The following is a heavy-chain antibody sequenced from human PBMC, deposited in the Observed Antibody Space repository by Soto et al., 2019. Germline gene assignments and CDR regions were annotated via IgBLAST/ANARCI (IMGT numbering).Heavy chain of an antibody. CDR1: GYTFTSYG. J-gene: IGHJ6*02. CDR2: ISAYNGKT. V-gene: IGHV1-18*01. CDR3: ARGGDVNYYHGMDV. Sequence: QVQLVQSGGEVKKPGASVKLSCTASGYTFTSYGISWVRQAPGQGLEWMGWISAYNGKTNYAQNVQGRVTMXTXTXXRTAYMDLRSLRSDETAVYYCARGGDVNYYHGMDVWGQGTTVTVSS. D-gene: IGHD5-12*01.